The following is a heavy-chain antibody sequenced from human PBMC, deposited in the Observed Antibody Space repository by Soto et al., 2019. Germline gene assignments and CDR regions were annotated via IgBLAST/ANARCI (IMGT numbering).Heavy chain of an antibody. CDR2: IKEDGSEK. CDR1: AFTFRNYW. Sequence: EVQLVESGGGLVQPGGSLRLSCAASAFTFRNYWMSWVRQAPGKGLECVAKIKEDGSEKYYVDSGKGRLTISRDNAKNSVYLQMNSLTAEDTAVYYCARASSSTSGAIDYWCQGTLVTVSS. D-gene: IGHD2-2*01. V-gene: IGHV3-7*04. CDR3: ARASSSTSGAIDY. J-gene: IGHJ4*02.